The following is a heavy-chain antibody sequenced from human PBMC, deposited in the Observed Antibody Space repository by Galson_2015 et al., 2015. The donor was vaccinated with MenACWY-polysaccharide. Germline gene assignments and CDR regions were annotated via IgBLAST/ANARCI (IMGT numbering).Heavy chain of an antibody. CDR2: IRYDGINK. CDR1: GFTFTTYG. CDR3: AKFGSRAVTDDMDV. J-gene: IGHJ6*02. Sequence: SLRLSCAASGFTFTTYGMHWVRQAPGKGLEWVASIRYDGINKYYADSVKGRFTISRDNSKNTLYLQMNNLRPEGRAVYHCAKFGSRAVTDDMDVWGQGTTVTVSS. V-gene: IGHV3-30*02. D-gene: IGHD6-19*01.